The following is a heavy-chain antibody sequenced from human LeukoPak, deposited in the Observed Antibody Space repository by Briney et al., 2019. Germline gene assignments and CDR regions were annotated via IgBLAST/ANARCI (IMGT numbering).Heavy chain of an antibody. J-gene: IGHJ4*02. V-gene: IGHV4-34*01. CDR2: INHSGST. Sequence: SETLSLTCAVYGGSFSGYYWSWIRQPPGKGLEWIGEINHSGSTNYNPSLKSRVTISVDTSKNQFSLKLSSVTAADTAVYYCARGRGSHYAVLLDYWGQGTLVTVSS. D-gene: IGHD1-26*01. CDR3: ARGRGSHYAVLLDY. CDR1: GGSFSGYY.